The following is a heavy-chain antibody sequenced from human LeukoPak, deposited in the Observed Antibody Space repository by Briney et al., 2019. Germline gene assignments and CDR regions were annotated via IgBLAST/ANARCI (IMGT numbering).Heavy chain of an antibody. V-gene: IGHV1-18*01. Sequence: ASVKVSCKASGYTFTSYGISWVRQAPGQGLEWMGWISAYNGNTNYAQKLQGRVTMTTDTSTSTAYMELRSLRSDDTAVYYCARDTYYYDSSGYQGPKYFQHWGQGTLVTVSS. CDR3: ARDTYYYDSSGYQGPKYFQH. CDR2: ISAYNGNT. J-gene: IGHJ1*01. D-gene: IGHD3-22*01. CDR1: GYTFTSYG.